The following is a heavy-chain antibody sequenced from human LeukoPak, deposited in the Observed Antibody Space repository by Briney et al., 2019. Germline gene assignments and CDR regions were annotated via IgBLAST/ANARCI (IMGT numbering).Heavy chain of an antibody. V-gene: IGHV3-53*01. J-gene: IGHJ3*02. CDR1: GFTFSSYS. CDR3: ARGGSYLSAFDI. Sequence: GGSLRLSCAASGFTFSSYSMSWVRQAPGKGLEWVSIIYSGGSTFYSDSVKGGFTISRDNSKNTLYLQMNSLRAEDTAVYYCARGGSYLSAFDIWGQGTMVTVSS. D-gene: IGHD1-26*01. CDR2: IYSGGST.